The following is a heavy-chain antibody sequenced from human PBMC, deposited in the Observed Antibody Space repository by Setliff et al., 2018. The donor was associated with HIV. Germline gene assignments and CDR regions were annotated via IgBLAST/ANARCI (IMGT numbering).Heavy chain of an antibody. J-gene: IGHJ4*02. D-gene: IGHD4-17*01. CDR2: IHYSGST. CDR3: ARGTGAQYGYYFDY. CDR1: GGSIKYGDYY. Sequence: PSETLSLTCTVPGGSIKYGDYYWTWIRQSPGKGLEWIGYIHYSGSTDYNPSLKSRSSISTNKSKKQFFLRLNSVTAADTAVYYCARGTGAQYGYYFDYWGQGTLVTVSS. V-gene: IGHV4-31*03.